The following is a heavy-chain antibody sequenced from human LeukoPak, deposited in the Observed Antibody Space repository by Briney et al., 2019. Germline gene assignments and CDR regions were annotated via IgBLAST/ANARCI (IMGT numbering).Heavy chain of an antibody. Sequence: GGSLRLSCAASEFTLSSHSMNWVRQAPGKGLEWLSYIDSGSGNIYYRDSVKGRFTISRDNAQDSLYLQMDSLRDEDTAVYYCAREDDDWGPNTLDVWGQGTVVTVSS. D-gene: IGHD7-27*01. J-gene: IGHJ3*01. CDR2: IDSGSGNI. V-gene: IGHV3-48*02. CDR3: AREDDDWGPNTLDV. CDR1: EFTLSSHS.